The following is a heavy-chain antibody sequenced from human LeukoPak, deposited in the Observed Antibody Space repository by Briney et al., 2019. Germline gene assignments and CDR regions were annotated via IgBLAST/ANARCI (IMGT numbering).Heavy chain of an antibody. Sequence: GSLRLSCAASGFTVSSNYMNWVRQPPGKGLEWIGEINHSGSTNYNPSLKSRVTISVDTSKNQFSLKLSSVTAADTAVYYCARGPPWGDSLQRNWGPYYYYYGMDVWGQGTTVTVSS. V-gene: IGHV4-34*01. D-gene: IGHD7-27*01. J-gene: IGHJ6*02. CDR1: GFTVSSNY. CDR2: INHSGST. CDR3: ARGPPWGDSLQRNWGPYYYYYGMDV.